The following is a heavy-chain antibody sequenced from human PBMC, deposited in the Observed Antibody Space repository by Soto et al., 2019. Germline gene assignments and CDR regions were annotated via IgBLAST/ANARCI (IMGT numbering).Heavy chain of an antibody. V-gene: IGHV3-48*02. CDR2: ISSSSSTI. J-gene: IGHJ4*02. CDR3: ASRYDILTGYYLDPLFDY. D-gene: IGHD3-9*01. CDR1: GFTFSSYS. Sequence: GGSLRLSCAASGFTFSSYSMNWVRQAPGKGLEWVSYISSSSSTIYYADSVKGRFTISRDNAKNSLYLQMNSLRDEDTAVYYCASRYDILTGYYLDPLFDYWGQGTLVTVSS.